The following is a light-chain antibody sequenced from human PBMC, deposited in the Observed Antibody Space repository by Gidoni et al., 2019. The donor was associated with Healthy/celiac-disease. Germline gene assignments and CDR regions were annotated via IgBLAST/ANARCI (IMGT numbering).Light chain of an antibody. J-gene: IGLJ1*01. V-gene: IGLV1-47*01. CDR1: RSNIGSNY. CDR3: AAWDDSLSVNYV. Sequence: QSVLTQPPSASGTPGQRVTISCSGSRSNIGSNYVYWYQQLPGTAPKLLIYRNNQRPSGVPDRFSGSKSGTSASLAISGLRSEDEADYYCAAWDDSLSVNYVFGTGTKFTVL. CDR2: RNN.